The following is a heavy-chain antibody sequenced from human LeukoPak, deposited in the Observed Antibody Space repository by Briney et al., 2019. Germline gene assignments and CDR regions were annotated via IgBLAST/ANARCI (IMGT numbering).Heavy chain of an antibody. V-gene: IGHV4-59*01. Sequence: SETLSLACTVSGVSLSSYYWGWIRQLPGKGLEYIGYVYYSGNTNDNPSLESRTTTSVDTSKNQFSLKLSSVTAADTAVYYCARGTSSLDYWGQGTLVTVSS. CDR2: VYYSGNT. J-gene: IGHJ4*02. CDR1: GVSLSSYY. CDR3: ARGTSSLDY.